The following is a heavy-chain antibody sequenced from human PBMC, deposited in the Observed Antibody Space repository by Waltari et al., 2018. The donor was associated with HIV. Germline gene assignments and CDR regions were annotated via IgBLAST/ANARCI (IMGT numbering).Heavy chain of an antibody. J-gene: IGHJ4*02. CDR3: VVGEPGSIGDY. CDR2: IRSKANGEAT. D-gene: IGHD1-26*01. Sequence: EVQVVESGGGLVQPGGSLRLSCAGSGFIFSDNYMDWVRQAPGEGREWNCRIRSKANGEATEDAASVRGRFTISRDDSSNSVFLHMNSLKTDDTAVYYCVVGEPGSIGDYWGQGTLVTVSS. CDR1: GFIFSDNY. V-gene: IGHV3-72*01.